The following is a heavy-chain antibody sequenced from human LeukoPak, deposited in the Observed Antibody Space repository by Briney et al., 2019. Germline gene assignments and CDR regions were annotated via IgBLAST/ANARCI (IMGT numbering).Heavy chain of an antibody. J-gene: IGHJ4*02. Sequence: SETLSLTCTVSGGSITNYYWSWIRQPPGKGLEWIGHIHSSGTTIYNPSLKSRVTISVDTSKKQFSLTLKSVTAADTAVYYCSASKQLWLRGLFDYWGQGTLVTVSS. CDR3: SASKQLWLRGLFDY. V-gene: IGHV4-4*09. CDR1: GGSITNYY. CDR2: IHSSGTT. D-gene: IGHD5-18*01.